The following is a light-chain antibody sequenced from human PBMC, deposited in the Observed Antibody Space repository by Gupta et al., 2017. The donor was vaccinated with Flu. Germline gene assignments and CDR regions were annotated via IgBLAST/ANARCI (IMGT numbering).Light chain of an antibody. Sequence: PSFLSASVGDRVTITCRASQGIRSYLAWYQQKPGKAPKLLIYSASTVQSGVPSRFSGSGSGTEYTLTIRSLQPEDFATYCCQQVNSYPYTFGQGTKLEIK. J-gene: IGKJ2*01. V-gene: IGKV1-9*01. CDR2: SAS. CDR1: QGIRSY. CDR3: QQVNSYPYT.